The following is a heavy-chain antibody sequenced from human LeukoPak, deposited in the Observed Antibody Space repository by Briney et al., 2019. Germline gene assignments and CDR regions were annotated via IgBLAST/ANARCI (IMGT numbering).Heavy chain of an antibody. V-gene: IGHV1-18*01. J-gene: IGHJ6*03. CDR1: DYTFTSYG. Sequence: ASVKVSCKASDYTFTSYGISWVRQAPGQGLEWMGWISAYNGNTNYAQKLQGRVTMTTDTSTSTAYMELRSLRSDDTAVYYCARGTGYSSSWHYYYYYMDVWGKGTTVTVSS. CDR3: ARGTGYSSSWHYYYYYMDV. CDR2: ISAYNGNT. D-gene: IGHD6-13*01.